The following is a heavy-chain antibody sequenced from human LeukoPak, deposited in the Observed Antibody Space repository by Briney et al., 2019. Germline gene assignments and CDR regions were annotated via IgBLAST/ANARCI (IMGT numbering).Heavy chain of an antibody. CDR2: IYTSGST. D-gene: IGHD2-21*02. J-gene: IGHJ4*02. CDR1: GGSISNWY. V-gene: IGHV4-4*07. Sequence: PLETLSLTCTVSGGSISNWYWGWFRQPAGKGLEWIGRIYTSGSTIYDPSLKSRVTISVDTSKNQFSLKLSSVTAADTAVYYCARVSTVTAIPVYFDYWGQGTLVTVSS. CDR3: ARVSTVTAIPVYFDY.